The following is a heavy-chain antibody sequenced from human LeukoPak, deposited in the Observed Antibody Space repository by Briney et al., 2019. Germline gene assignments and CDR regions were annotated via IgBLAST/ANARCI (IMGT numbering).Heavy chain of an antibody. CDR2: ISYDGSNK. D-gene: IGHD3-10*01. Sequence: PGRSLRLSCAASGFTFSSYAMHWVRQAPGKGLEWVAVISYDGSNKYYADSVKGRFTISRDNSKNTLYLQMNSLRAEDTAVYYCARGKRFMVRGAFFDPWGQGTLVTVSS. J-gene: IGHJ5*02. CDR3: ARGKRFMVRGAFFDP. CDR1: GFTFSSYA. V-gene: IGHV3-30*04.